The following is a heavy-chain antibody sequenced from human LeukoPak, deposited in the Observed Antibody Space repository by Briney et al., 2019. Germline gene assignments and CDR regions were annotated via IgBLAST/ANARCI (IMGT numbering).Heavy chain of an antibody. CDR3: ARDQAATNTQVRFCLD. J-gene: IGHJ4*02. D-gene: IGHD3-9*01. Sequence: GASAKVSCKASGYTFTSYGISWVRQASGQGLEWMGWISAYNGNTNFAQKLQGRVTMTTDTSTSTAYMDLRSLRSDDTAVYYCARDQAATNTQVRFCLDWGQGTLVTVSS. CDR1: GYTFTSYG. CDR2: ISAYNGNT. V-gene: IGHV1-18*01.